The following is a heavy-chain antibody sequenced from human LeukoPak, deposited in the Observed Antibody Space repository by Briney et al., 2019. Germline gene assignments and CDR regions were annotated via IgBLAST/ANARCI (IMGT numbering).Heavy chain of an antibody. CDR3: ARGLTGTHWGHFDY. CDR2: IYYSGST. D-gene: IGHD1-20*01. Sequence: SETLSLTCTVSGGSISSGGYYWSWIRQHPGKGLEWIGYIYYSGSTYYNPSLKSRVTISVDTSKNQFSLKLSSVTAADTAVYYCARGLTGTHWGHFDYWGQGILVTVSS. J-gene: IGHJ4*02. CDR1: GGSISSGGYY. V-gene: IGHV4-31*03.